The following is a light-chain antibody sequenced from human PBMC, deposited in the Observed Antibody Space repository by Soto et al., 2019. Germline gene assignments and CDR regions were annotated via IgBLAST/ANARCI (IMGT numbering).Light chain of an antibody. J-gene: IGKJ5*01. CDR1: QSVSRSY. CDR2: GAS. V-gene: IGKV3-20*01. CDR3: HQYDSSPFT. Sequence: EIVLTQSPGTLSLSPGERATLSCRASQSVSRSYLAWYRQKPGQAPWLLIYGASNRASGVPDRFSGSGSGTDFTLTISGLAPEDFAMYYCHQYDSSPFTFGQGTRLDIK.